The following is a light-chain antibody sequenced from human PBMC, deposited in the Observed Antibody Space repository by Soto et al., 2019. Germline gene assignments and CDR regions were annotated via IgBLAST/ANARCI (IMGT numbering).Light chain of an antibody. CDR2: SNN. J-gene: IGLJ3*02. CDR1: SSNIGRNT. Sequence: QSVLTQPPSASGTPGQRVTISCSGSSSNIGRNTVDWYQQLPGTAPKVLIYSNNQRPSGVPDRFSGSKSGTSASLAISGLQSEDEADYYCASWDDSLNGWVFGGGTQLTVL. CDR3: ASWDDSLNGWV. V-gene: IGLV1-44*01.